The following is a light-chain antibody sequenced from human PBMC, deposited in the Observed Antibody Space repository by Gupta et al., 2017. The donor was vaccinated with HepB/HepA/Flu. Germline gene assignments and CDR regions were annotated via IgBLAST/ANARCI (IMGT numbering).Light chain of an antibody. V-gene: IGKV3-11*01. CDR2: DAS. CDR3: QRHSNWPPWT. Sequence: EIVLTQSPATLSLSPGERATLSCRASQSVSSYLAWYQQKPGQAPRLLIYDASNRDTGIPARFSGSGSGTDFTLTISSREPEDFAVYYCQRHSNWPPWTFGQGTKVEIK. CDR1: QSVSSY. J-gene: IGKJ1*01.